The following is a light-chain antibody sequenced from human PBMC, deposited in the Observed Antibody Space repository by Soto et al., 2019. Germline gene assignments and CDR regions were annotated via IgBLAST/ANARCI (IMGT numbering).Light chain of an antibody. CDR2: GAS. V-gene: IGKV3-20*01. Sequence: EIVLTQSPGTLSLSPGESATLSCRASQSVGNNYLAWYQQKPGQAPRLLIYGASSRATGIPDRFRGSGSGTDFTLTISRLEPKDFAVYYCHQYVSSPLTFGGGTKVEIK. CDR1: QSVGNNY. CDR3: HQYVSSPLT. J-gene: IGKJ4*01.